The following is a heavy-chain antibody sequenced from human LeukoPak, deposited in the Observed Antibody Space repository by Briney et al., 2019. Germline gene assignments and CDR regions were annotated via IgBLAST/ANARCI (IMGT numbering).Heavy chain of an antibody. Sequence: ASVKVSCKASGYTFTSYGISWVRQAPGQGLEWMGWISAYNGNTNHAQKLQGRVTMTTDTSTSTAYMELRSLRSDDTAVYYCARDRGFVWGSYRFDAFDIWGQGTMVTVSS. CDR3: ARDRGFVWGSYRFDAFDI. CDR2: ISAYNGNT. V-gene: IGHV1-18*01. D-gene: IGHD3-16*02. J-gene: IGHJ3*02. CDR1: GYTFTSYG.